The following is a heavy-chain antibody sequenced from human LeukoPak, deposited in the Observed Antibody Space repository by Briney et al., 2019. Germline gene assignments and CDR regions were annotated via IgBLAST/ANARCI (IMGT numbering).Heavy chain of an antibody. V-gene: IGHV3-48*03. CDR3: ARAGYCSGGSCYFFDY. J-gene: IGHJ4*02. CDR1: GFTFSSYE. CDR2: ISSSGSTI. Sequence: GGSLRLSCAASGFTFSSYEMNWVRQAPGKGLEWVSYISSSGSTIYYADSVKGRFTISRDNAKNSLYLQMNSLRAEDTALYYCARAGYCSGGSCYFFDYWGQGTLVTVSS. D-gene: IGHD2-15*01.